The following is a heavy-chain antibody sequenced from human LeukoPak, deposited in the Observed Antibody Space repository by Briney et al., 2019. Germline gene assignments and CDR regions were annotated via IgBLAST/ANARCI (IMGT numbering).Heavy chain of an antibody. CDR2: IYTSGST. CDR1: GGSISSYY. V-gene: IGHV4-4*07. J-gene: IGHJ3*02. Sequence: PSETLSLTCTVSGGSISSYYRSWIRQPAGKGLEWIGRIYTSGSTNYNPSLKSRVTMSVDTSKNQFSLKLSSVTAADTAVYYCATGSGYYYVRGFDIWGQGTMVTVSS. D-gene: IGHD3-22*01. CDR3: ATGSGYYYVRGFDI.